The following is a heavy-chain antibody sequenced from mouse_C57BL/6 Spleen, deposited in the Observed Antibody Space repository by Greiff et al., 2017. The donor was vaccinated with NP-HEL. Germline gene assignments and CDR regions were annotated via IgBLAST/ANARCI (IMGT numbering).Heavy chain of an antibody. CDR3: ARSGTTVVATDFDV. V-gene: IGHV1-52*01. CDR2: IDPSDSET. Sequence: VQLQQPGAELVRPGSSVKLSCKASGYTFTSYWMHWVKQRPIQGLEWIGNIDPSDSETHYNQKFKDKATLTVDKSSSTAYMQLSSLTSEDSAVYYCARSGTTVVATDFDVWGTGTTVTVSS. CDR1: GYTFTSYW. D-gene: IGHD1-1*01. J-gene: IGHJ1*03.